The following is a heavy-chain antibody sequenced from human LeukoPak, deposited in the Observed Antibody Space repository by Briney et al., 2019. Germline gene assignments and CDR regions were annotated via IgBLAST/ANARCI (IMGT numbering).Heavy chain of an antibody. CDR2: INHSGST. CDR3: ARGVHYYGSGSHMDV. J-gene: IGHJ6*03. CDR1: GGSFSGYY. Sequence: RSSETLSLTCAVYGGSFSGYYWSWIRQPPGKGLEWIGEINHSGSTNYNPSLKSRVTISVDTSKNQFSLKLSSVTAADTAVYYCARGVHYYGSGSHMDVWGKGTTVTVSS. V-gene: IGHV4-34*01. D-gene: IGHD3-10*01.